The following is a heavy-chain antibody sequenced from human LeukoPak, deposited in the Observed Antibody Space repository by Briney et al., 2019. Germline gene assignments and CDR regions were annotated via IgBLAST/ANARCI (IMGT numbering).Heavy chain of an antibody. V-gene: IGHV3-21*01. Sequence: GGSLRLSCAASGFTFSSYSMNWVRQAPGKGLEWVSSISSSSSYIYYADSVKGRFTISRDNAKNSLYPQMNSLRAEDTAVYYCARGGVVVTDTLNDYWGQGTLVTVSS. J-gene: IGHJ4*02. D-gene: IGHD2-21*02. CDR3: ARGGVVVTDTLNDY. CDR1: GFTFSSYS. CDR2: ISSSSSYI.